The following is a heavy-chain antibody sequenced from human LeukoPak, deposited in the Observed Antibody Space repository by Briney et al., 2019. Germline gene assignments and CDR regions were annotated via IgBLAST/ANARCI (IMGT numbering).Heavy chain of an antibody. CDR2: FYYRGNT. CDR1: GDSISSSPYY. J-gene: IGHJ5*02. Sequence: SETLSLTCTVSGDSISSSPYYWGYISQPPGGGLEWIGSFYYRGNTYYNPSLKSRVTISVDTSKNQFSLKLSSVTAADTAVYYCARNIDRTWFDPWGQGTLVTVSS. CDR3: ARNIDRTWFDP. D-gene: IGHD2/OR15-2a*01. V-gene: IGHV4-39*01.